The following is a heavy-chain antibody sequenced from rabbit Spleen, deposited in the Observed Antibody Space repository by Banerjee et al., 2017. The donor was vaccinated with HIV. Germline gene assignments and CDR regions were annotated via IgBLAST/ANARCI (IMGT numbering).Heavy chain of an antibody. J-gene: IGHJ6*01. V-gene: IGHV1S40*01. CDR2: IAGSSSGFT. CDR1: GVSFSGNSY. CDR3: ARDTGSSFSSYGMDL. D-gene: IGHD8-1*01. Sequence: QSLEESGGDLVKPGASLTLTCIASGVSFSGNSYMCWVRQAPGKGLEWIACIAGSSSGFTYSATWAKGRFTCSKTSSTTVTLQMTSLTVADTATYFCARDTGSSFSSYGMDLWGPGTLVTVS.